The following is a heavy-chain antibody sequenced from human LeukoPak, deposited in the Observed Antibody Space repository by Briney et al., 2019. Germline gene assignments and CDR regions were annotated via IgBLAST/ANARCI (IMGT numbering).Heavy chain of an antibody. CDR1: GFTFSDAW. CDR2: IKSKRGGGTT. J-gene: IGHJ4*02. V-gene: IGHV3-15*01. D-gene: IGHD4-17*01. Sequence: GGSLRLSCAGTGFTFSDAWMSWVRQAPGKGLEWVGHIKSKRGGGTTDYAAPVKGRFTISRDDSKNTLYLQMDSLKTEDTAAYYCVHDGDFEGRFDHWGQGTLVTVSS. CDR3: VHDGDFEGRFDH.